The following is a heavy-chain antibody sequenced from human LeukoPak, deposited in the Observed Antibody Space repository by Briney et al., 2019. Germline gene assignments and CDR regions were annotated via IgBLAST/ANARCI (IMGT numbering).Heavy chain of an antibody. CDR3: ARSRLAARPDYFDY. V-gene: IGHV1-69*13. D-gene: IGHD6-6*01. CDR1: GGTFSSYA. J-gene: IGHJ4*02. Sequence: SVKVSCKASGGTFSSYASSWVRQAPGQGLEWMGGIIPIFGTANYAQKFQGRVTITADESTSTAYMELSSLRSEDTAVYYCARSRLAARPDYFDYWGQGTLVTVSS. CDR2: IIPIFGTA.